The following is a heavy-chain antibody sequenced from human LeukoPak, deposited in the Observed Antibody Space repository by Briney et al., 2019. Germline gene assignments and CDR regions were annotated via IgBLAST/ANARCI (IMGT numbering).Heavy chain of an antibody. Sequence: QPGGSLRLSCAASGFTFSGYWMSWVRQAPGKGLEWVANIKQDGSEKYYVDSVKGRFTISRDNSKNTLYLQMNSLRAEDSAIFHCAKDWYGAATGWFDPWGQGTLVTVSS. V-gene: IGHV3-7*03. J-gene: IGHJ5*02. D-gene: IGHD2-15*01. CDR2: IKQDGSEK. CDR1: GFTFSGYW. CDR3: AKDWYGAATGWFDP.